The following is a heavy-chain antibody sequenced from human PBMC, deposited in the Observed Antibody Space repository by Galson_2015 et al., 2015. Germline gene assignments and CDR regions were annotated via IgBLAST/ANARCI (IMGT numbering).Heavy chain of an antibody. V-gene: IGHV6-1*01. CDR2: TFYRSRWYN. Sequence: CAISGDSVSTTGAAWNWIRQSPSRGLEWLGRTFYRSRWYNDYAVSMKSRITINPDTSKNQFSLQLSSVTPEDTAVYYCARGGNGANWYFDLWGRSTLVTVSS. CDR1: GDSVSTTGAA. D-gene: IGHD1-1*01. CDR3: ARGGNGANWYFDL. J-gene: IGHJ2*01.